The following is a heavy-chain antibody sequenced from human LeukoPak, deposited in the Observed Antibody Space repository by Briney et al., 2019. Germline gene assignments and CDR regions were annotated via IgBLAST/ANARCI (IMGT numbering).Heavy chain of an antibody. CDR3: AKDSATGYSSPKTFDY. CDR1: GFTFSSYS. D-gene: IGHD6-19*01. J-gene: IGHJ4*02. Sequence: GGSLRLSCAASGFTFSSYSMNWVRQAPGRGLEWVSSISSSSSYIYYADSVKGRFTISRDNSKNTLYLQMNSLRAEDTAVYYCAKDSATGYSSPKTFDYWGQGTLVTVSS. CDR2: ISSSSSYI. V-gene: IGHV3-21*04.